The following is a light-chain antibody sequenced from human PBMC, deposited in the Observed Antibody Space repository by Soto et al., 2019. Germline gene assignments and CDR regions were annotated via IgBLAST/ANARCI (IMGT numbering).Light chain of an antibody. Sequence: DIQMTQSPSSLSATVGDRVTITCRASQTIGKYLNWYQQQPGKVPELLIYDASYLQSGVPSRFSGSESGTDFTLNISDLRPEDFATYYCQQSFSIPFTFGPGT. CDR2: DAS. V-gene: IGKV1-39*01. CDR3: QQSFSIPFT. CDR1: QTIGKY. J-gene: IGKJ3*01.